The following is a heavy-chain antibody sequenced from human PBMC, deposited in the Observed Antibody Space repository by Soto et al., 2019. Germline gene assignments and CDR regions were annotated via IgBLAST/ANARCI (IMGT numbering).Heavy chain of an antibody. V-gene: IGHV1-2*04. CDR2: INPNSGGT. Sequence: ASVKVSCKASGYTFTDYYMHWVRRAPGQGLEWMGWINPNSGGTNYAQKFQGWVTMTRDTSISTAYMELSRLTSDDTDVYYCARVAYYGMDVWGQGTTVTVSS. CDR3: ARVAYYGMDV. D-gene: IGHD2-21*01. CDR1: GYTFTDYY. J-gene: IGHJ6*02.